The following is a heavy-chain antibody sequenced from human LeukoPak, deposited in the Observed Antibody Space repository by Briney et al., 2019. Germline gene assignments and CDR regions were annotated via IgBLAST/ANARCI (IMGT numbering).Heavy chain of an antibody. V-gene: IGHV3-9*01. Sequence: GGSLRLSCAASGFTFDDYAMHWVRQAPGKGLEWVSGISWNSGSIGYADSVKGRFTISRDNAKNSLSLQMDSLRAEDTAVYYCVSALVAGTTHWGQGTLVTVSS. CDR3: VSALVAGTTH. CDR2: ISWNSGSI. CDR1: GFTFDDYA. D-gene: IGHD6-19*01. J-gene: IGHJ4*02.